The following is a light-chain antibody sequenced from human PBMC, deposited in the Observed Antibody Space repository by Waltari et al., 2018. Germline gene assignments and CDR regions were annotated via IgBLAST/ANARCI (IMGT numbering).Light chain of an antibody. J-gene: IGKJ2*01. CDR3: QQYNNWPPYT. CDR1: QSVSSN. Sequence: EIVMTQSPATLSVSPGERATLSCRASQSVSSNLAWYQQKPGKPLRRLIFDASRRATGTPARFSGSGSGTEFTLTISSLQSEDFAVYYCQQYNNWPPYTFGQGTKLDIK. V-gene: IGKV3-15*01. CDR2: DAS.